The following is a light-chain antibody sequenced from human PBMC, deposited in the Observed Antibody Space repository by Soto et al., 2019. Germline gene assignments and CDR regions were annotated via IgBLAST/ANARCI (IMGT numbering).Light chain of an antibody. J-gene: IGLJ2*01. CDR1: SSDVGGYNY. CDR3: SSSAGSYNVV. Sequence: QSALTQPPSASGSPGQSVTISCTGTSSDVGGYNYVSWYQQYPGKAPKLMIYEVSKRPSGVPDRFSGSKSGNTASLTVSGLQAEDEADYYCSSSAGSYNVVFGGGTKLTVL. V-gene: IGLV2-8*01. CDR2: EVS.